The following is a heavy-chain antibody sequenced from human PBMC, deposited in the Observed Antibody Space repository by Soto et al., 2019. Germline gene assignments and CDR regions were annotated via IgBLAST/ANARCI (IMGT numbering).Heavy chain of an antibody. CDR1: GGTFSSYA. D-gene: IGHD5-12*01. Sequence: SVKVSCKASGGTFSSYAISWVRQAPGQGLEWMGGIIPIFGTANYAQKFQGRVTITADESTSTAYMELSSLRSEDTAVYYCARGVDKSGNQFDYWGQGTLVTVSS. J-gene: IGHJ4*02. CDR2: IIPIFGTA. V-gene: IGHV1-69*13. CDR3: ARGVDKSGNQFDY.